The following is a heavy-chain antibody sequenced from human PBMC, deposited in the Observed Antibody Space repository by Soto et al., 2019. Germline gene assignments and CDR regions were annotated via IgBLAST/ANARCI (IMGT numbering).Heavy chain of an antibody. V-gene: IGHV4-39*01. J-gene: IGHJ4*02. CDR1: GGSISSGSYY. D-gene: IGHD6-19*01. Sequence: QLQLQESGPGLVKPSETLSLTCTVSGGSISSGSYYWGWVRQPPGKGLEWIGSIYFGGSAYYNPSLKRRVTISVDTSKNQFSLNLDSVTAADTAVYYCARPLNAVLLDSWGQGTLVTVSS. CDR2: IYFGGSA. CDR3: ARPLNAVLLDS.